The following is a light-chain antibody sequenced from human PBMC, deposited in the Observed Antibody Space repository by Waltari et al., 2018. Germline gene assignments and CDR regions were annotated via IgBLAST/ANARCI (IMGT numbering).Light chain of an antibody. CDR2: EGS. J-gene: IGLJ1*01. V-gene: IGLV2-23*01. CDR1: SRDLAGHAL. Sequence: QSALTQPASVSGSPGQSLTISCTAPSRDLAGHALASRYQQHPGKAPKLMIYEGSKRPSGVSNRFSGSKSGNTASLTISGLQTEDEADYYCCSYAGSHYVFGTGTKVSVL. CDR3: CSYAGSHYV.